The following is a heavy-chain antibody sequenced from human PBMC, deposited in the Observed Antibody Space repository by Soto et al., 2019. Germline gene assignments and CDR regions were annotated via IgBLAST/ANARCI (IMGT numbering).Heavy chain of an antibody. CDR3: ASGGSSLNFDS. CDR2: INSDGSST. D-gene: IGHD2-15*01. J-gene: IGHJ4*02. V-gene: IGHV3-74*01. CDR1: GFTFRSYW. Sequence: PDGSLRLSCAASGFTFRSYWMQWVRQAPGKGLVWVSWINSDGSSTSYADSVKGRFTISRDNAKNTLYLQMNSLRAEDTAVYYCASGGSSLNFDSWGQGTLVTAPQ.